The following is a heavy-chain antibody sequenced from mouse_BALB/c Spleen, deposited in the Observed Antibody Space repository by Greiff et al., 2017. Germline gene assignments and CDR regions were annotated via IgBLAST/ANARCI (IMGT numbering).Heavy chain of an antibody. Sequence: EVQLQESGPGLVKPSQSLSLTCSVTGYSITSGYYWNWIRQFPGNKLEWMGYISYDGSNNYNPSLKNRISITRDTSKNQFFLKLNSVTTEDTATYYCARSSYGNYEGWYFDVWGAGTTVTVSS. D-gene: IGHD2-10*01. V-gene: IGHV3-6*02. J-gene: IGHJ1*01. CDR2: ISYDGSN. CDR3: ARSSYGNYEGWYFDV. CDR1: GYSITSGYY.